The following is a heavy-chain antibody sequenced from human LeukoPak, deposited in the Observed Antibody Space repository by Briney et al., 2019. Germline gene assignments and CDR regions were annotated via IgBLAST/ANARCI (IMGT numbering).Heavy chain of an antibody. Sequence: SETLSLTCIVSGGSIRNYYWNWIRQSPGKGLEGIGFIHYSGSTCYRPTLKSRVTMSVDTSKNQFSLKLTSVTAADTAVYYCARGGDSSGYLNHYYYGMDVWGQGTTVTVSS. CDR3: ARGGDSSGYLNHYYYGMDV. V-gene: IGHV4-59*01. CDR2: IHYSGST. CDR1: GGSIRNYY. J-gene: IGHJ6*02. D-gene: IGHD5-18*01.